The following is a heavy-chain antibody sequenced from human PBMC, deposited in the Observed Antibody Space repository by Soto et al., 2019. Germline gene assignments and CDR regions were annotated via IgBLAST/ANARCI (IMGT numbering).Heavy chain of an antibody. D-gene: IGHD3-3*02. CDR1: GGTFGNSA. V-gene: IGHV1-69*12. CDR2: IIPTFPTP. J-gene: IGHJ6*02. CDR3: ARDKDRQQLGGNYYYGIDV. Sequence: QVQLVQSGAEVKKPGSSVTVSCKASGGTFGNSAISWVRQAPGQGLEWMGGIIPTFPTPDYAQKFQGRVTITADESTGTAYMELTSLRSEDTAVYYCARDKDRQQLGGNYYYGIDVWGQGTTVTVSS.